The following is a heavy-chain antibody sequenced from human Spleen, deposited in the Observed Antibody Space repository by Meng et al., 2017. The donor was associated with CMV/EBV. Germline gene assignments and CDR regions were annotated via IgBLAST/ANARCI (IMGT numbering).Heavy chain of an antibody. J-gene: IGHJ6*02. CDR3: ARDAHSSGWVIGSLASDYYYYGMDV. V-gene: IGHV1-46*01. Sequence: ASVKVSCKASGYTFTSYYMHWVRQAPGQGLEWMGIINPSGGSTSYAQKFQGRVTMTRDTSTSTAYMELRSLRSDDTAVYYCARDAHSSGWVIGSLASDYYYYGMDVWGQGTTVTVSS. CDR2: INPSGGST. CDR1: GYTFTSYY. D-gene: IGHD6-19*01.